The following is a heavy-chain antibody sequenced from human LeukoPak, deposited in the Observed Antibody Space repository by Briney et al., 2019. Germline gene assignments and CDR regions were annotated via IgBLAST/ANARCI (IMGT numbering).Heavy chain of an antibody. J-gene: IGHJ4*01. V-gene: IGHV3-33*01. D-gene: IGHD6-19*01. CDR2: IWYDGSNK. Sequence: PGGSLRLSCAASGFTFSSYGMHWVRQAPGKGLEWVAVIWYDGSNKYYADSVKGRFTISRDNSKNTLYLQMNSLRAEDTAVYYCARENRSGWSYYFDYWGQEPWSPSPQ. CDR1: GFTFSSYG. CDR3: ARENRSGWSYYFDY.